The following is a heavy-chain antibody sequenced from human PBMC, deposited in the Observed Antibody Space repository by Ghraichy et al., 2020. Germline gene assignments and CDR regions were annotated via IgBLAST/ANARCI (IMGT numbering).Heavy chain of an antibody. CDR1: GGSISSSSYY. CDR3: ARVPKLQGRSGYFDY. Sequence: SETLSLTCTVSGGSISSSSYYWGWIRQPPGKGLEWIGSMYYSGSTYYNPSLKSRVTISVDTSKNQFSLKLSSVTAADTAVYYCARVPKLQGRSGYFDYWGQGTLVTVSS. D-gene: IGHD2-15*01. V-gene: IGHV4-39*01. CDR2: MYYSGST. J-gene: IGHJ4*02.